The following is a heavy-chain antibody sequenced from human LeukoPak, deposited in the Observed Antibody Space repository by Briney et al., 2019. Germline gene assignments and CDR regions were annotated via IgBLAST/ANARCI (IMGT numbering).Heavy chain of an antibody. J-gene: IGHJ4*02. CDR3: AREPAADPGGFDY. CDR2: FYHSGIT. V-gene: IGHV4-38-2*02. CDR1: GYSISSGYF. D-gene: IGHD6-25*01. Sequence: SETLSLTCTVSGYSISSGYFWGWIRQPPGKGLEWIGSFYHSGITYYNPSLKSRVTISVEMSKNQFSLKLSSVTAADTAVYYCAREPAADPGGFDYWGQGTLVTVSS.